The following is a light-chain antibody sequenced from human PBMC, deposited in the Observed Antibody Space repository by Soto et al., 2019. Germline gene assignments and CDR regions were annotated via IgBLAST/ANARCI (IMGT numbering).Light chain of an antibody. J-gene: IGKJ1*01. V-gene: IGKV1-5*01. CDR2: DAS. CDR3: QQYNAN. Sequence: DIQMTQSPSTLSASVGDRVTITCRASQNITKWMAWYQQKPEKAPKVLIYDASNLHSGVPSRFSGSGSGTEFTLSISSLQPDDFATYYCQQYNANFGQGTKVDIK. CDR1: QNITKW.